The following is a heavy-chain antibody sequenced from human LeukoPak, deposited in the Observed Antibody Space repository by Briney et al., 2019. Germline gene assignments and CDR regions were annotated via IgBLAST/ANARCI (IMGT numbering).Heavy chain of an antibody. CDR2: IWYDGSNK. J-gene: IGHJ3*02. V-gene: IGHV3-33*01. Sequence: GGSLRLSCAVSGFTFSSYGMHWVRQAPGKGLEWVAVIWYDGSNKYYADSVKGRFTISRDNSKNTLYLQMNSLRAEDTAVYYCARGLLSAAAGTAFDIWGQGTMVTVSS. CDR3: ARGLLSAAAGTAFDI. CDR1: GFTFSSYG. D-gene: IGHD6-13*01.